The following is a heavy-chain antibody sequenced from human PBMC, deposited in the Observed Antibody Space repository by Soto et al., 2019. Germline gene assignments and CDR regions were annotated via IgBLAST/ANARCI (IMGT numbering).Heavy chain of an antibody. CDR3: ARAVYSGSYYPPGGRWFDP. J-gene: IGHJ5*02. CDR2: ISAYNGNT. D-gene: IGHD1-26*01. V-gene: IGHV1-18*01. Sequence: QVQLVQSGAEVKKPGASVKVSCKASGYTFTSYGISWVRQAPGQGLEWMGWISAYNGNTNYAQKLQGRVTMTTDTSTSTAYMELRSLRSDDTAVYSCARAVYSGSYYPPGGRWFDPWGQGTLVTVSS. CDR1: GYTFTSYG.